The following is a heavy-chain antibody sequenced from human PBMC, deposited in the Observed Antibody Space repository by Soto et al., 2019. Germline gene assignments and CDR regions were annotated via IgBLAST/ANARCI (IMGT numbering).Heavy chain of an antibody. CDR1: GFTFSSYA. Sequence: QVQLVESGGGVVQPGRSLRLSCAASGFTFSSYAMHWVRQAPGKGLEWVAVISYGGSNKYYADSVTGRFTISRDTSKNTLYLQMNSLRAEDTAVYYCAREYGIGGAAFDIWGQGTMVTVSS. D-gene: IGHD2-15*01. CDR3: AREYGIGGAAFDI. J-gene: IGHJ3*02. CDR2: ISYGGSNK. V-gene: IGHV3-30-3*01.